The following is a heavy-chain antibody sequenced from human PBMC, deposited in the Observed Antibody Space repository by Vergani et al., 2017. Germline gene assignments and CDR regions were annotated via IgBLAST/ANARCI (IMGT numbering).Heavy chain of an antibody. D-gene: IGHD6-19*01. CDR3: ARGIAVAGTSFAFDI. Sequence: QVQLQESGPGLVKPSETLSLTCTVSGGSISSYYWSWIRQPAGKGLEWIGRIYTSGSTNYNPSLKSRVTMSVDTSKNQFSLKLSSVTAADTAVYYWARGIAVAGTSFAFDIWGQGTMVTVSS. CDR2: IYTSGST. V-gene: IGHV4-4*07. CDR1: GGSISSYY. J-gene: IGHJ3*02.